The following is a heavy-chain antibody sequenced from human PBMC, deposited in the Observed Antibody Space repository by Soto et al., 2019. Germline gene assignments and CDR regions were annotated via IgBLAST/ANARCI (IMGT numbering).Heavy chain of an antibody. J-gene: IGHJ6*02. CDR3: ARDIVVVVAARDYYYGMDV. CDR2: INPNSGGT. D-gene: IGHD2-15*01. CDR1: GYTFTGYY. V-gene: IGHV1-2*04. Sequence: ASVKVSCKASGYTFTGYYMHWVRQAPGQGLEWMGWINPNSGGTNYAQKFQGWVTMTRDTSISTAYMGLSRLRSDDTAVYYCARDIVVVVAARDYYYGMDVWGQGTTVTVSS.